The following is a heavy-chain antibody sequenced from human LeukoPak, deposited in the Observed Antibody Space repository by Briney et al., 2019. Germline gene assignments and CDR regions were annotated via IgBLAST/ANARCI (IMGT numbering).Heavy chain of an antibody. J-gene: IGHJ4*02. Sequence: SVRVSCKASGGTFSSYAISWVRQAPGQGLEWMGGIIPIFGTANYAQKFQGRVTITADESTSTAYMELSSLRSEDTAVYYCATKELRPNTIDYWGQGTLVTVSS. V-gene: IGHV1-69*13. CDR1: GGTFSSYA. CDR2: IIPIFGTA. CDR3: ATKELRPNTIDY. D-gene: IGHD1-7*01.